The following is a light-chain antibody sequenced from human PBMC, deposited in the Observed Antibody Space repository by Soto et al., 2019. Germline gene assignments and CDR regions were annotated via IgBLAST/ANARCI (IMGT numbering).Light chain of an antibody. CDR2: GAS. CDR3: QQYNNWPRT. J-gene: IGKJ1*01. CDR1: QSVSSSY. Sequence: EIVLTHSPGTLSLSPCERATLSWRASQSVSSSYLAWYQQKPGQAPRLLIYGASTRASGVPARFSGSGSGTEFTLTISSLQSEDFAVYYCQQYNNWPRTFGQGTKVDI. V-gene: IGKV3-15*01.